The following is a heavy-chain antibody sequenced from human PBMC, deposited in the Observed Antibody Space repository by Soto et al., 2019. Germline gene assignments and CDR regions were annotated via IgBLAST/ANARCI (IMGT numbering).Heavy chain of an antibody. V-gene: IGHV4-39*01. CDR1: GDSITSRDFY. D-gene: IGHD3-9*01. CDR3: ARQMRGPIPSFGWLSPVTS. J-gene: IGHJ4*02. Sequence: QLRLQESGPGLVKPSGTLSLTCTVSGDSITSRDFYWGWIRRPPGQGLEWVGTISHSGDTFYNPPLKSRLTMSLDASKNQFSMRLTSVTAADAAVYVCARQMRGPIPSFGWLSPVTSWGQGTQVTVSS. CDR2: ISHSGDT.